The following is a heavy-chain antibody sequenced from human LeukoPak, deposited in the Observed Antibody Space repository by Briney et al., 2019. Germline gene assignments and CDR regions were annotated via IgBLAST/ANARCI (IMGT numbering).Heavy chain of an antibody. J-gene: IGHJ4*02. CDR1: GYSFTSYW. CDR3: ARRLNRIAAAGSGGGFDY. Sequence: GESLKISCKGSGYSFTSYWIGWVRQMPGKGLEWMGIIYPGDSDTRYSPSFQGQVTISADKSISTAYLQWSSLKASDTAMYYCARRLNRIAAAGSGGGFDYWGQGTLVTVSS. D-gene: IGHD6-13*01. V-gene: IGHV5-51*01. CDR2: IYPGDSDT.